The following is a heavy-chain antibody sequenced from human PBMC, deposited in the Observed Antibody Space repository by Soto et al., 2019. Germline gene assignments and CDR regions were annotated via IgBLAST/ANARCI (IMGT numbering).Heavy chain of an antibody. Sequence: QVQLVQSGAEVKKPGASVKVSCKASGYIFTSYEINWVRQATGQGLEWMGWMNPKSGNTGYAQKFQGRGTISRNPALRTAYMELSSVRHQVTAVYYCASSTMTTSIFWGQGTLVTVSS. CDR3: ASSTMTTSIF. J-gene: IGHJ4*02. CDR2: MNPKSGNT. D-gene: IGHD4-17*01. V-gene: IGHV1-8*01. CDR1: GYIFTSYE.